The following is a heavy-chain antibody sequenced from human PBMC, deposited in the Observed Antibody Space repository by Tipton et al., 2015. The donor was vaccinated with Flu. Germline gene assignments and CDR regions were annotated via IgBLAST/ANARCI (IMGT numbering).Heavy chain of an antibody. D-gene: IGHD3-10*01. CDR1: GGSISTNYFY. Sequence: TLSLTCTVSGGSISTNYFYWGWLRQSPGKGLEWIGSIYNTGSTNYNPSLESRITVSLDTSKDQFSLNLRSVTAADSAVYYCARGLYGSGSYQRRYFDSWGQGTLVTVSS. CDR3: ARGLYGSGSYQRRYFDS. J-gene: IGHJ4*02. CDR2: IYNTGST. V-gene: IGHV4-39*01.